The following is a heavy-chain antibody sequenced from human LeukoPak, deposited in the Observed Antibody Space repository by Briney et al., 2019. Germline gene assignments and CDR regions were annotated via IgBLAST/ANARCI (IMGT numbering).Heavy chain of an antibody. J-gene: IGHJ4*02. D-gene: IGHD4-17*01. CDR3: AARSYGVPYYFDY. CDR2: INHSGST. CDR1: GGSFSGYY. V-gene: IGHV4-34*01. Sequence: ETLSLTCAVYGGSFSGYYWSWIRQPPGKGLEWIGEINHSGSTNYNPSLKSRVTISVDTSKNQFSLKLSSVTAADTAVYYCAARSYGVPYYFDYWGQGTLVTVSS.